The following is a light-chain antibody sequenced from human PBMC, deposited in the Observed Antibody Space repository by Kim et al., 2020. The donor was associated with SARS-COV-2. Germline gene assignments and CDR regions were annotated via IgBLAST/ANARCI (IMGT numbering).Light chain of an antibody. CDR2: YDY. Sequence: SYELTQPPSVSVAPGRTATIACGGNNIGGKSVNWYQQKPGQAPVLVIYYDYSRPSGIPERISASNSGNTATLTISRVEAGDEAEYYCQVWDTSTYHVVFG. CDR1: NIGGKS. V-gene: IGLV3-21*04. J-gene: IGLJ2*01. CDR3: QVWDTSTYHVV.